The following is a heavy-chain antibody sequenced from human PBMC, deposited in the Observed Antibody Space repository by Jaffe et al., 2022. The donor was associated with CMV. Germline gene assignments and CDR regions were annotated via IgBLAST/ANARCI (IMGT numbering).Heavy chain of an antibody. CDR2: IYYSGST. D-gene: IGHD3-10*01. V-gene: IGHV4-59*01. CDR1: GGSISSYY. CDR3: ARGPHVTMVRGAGFDY. Sequence: QVQLQESGPGLVKPSETLSLTCTVSGGSISSYYWSWIRQPPGKGLEWIGYIYYSGSTNYNPSLKSRVTISVDTSKNQFSLKLSSVTAADTAVYYCARGPHVTMVRGAGFDYWGQGTLVTVSS. J-gene: IGHJ4*02.